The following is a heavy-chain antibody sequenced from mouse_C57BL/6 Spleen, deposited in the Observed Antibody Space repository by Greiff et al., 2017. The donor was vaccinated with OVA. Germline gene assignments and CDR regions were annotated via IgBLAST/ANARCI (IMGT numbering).Heavy chain of an antibody. CDR1: GYTFTSYD. CDR3: ARDGNYVGDY. CDR2: LSPSAGYP. Sequence: VQLQQSGPELVKPGASVKLSCKASGYTFTSYDINWVKQRPGQGLEWIGLLSPSAGYPNYNEKFKGKATLTVDTSSRTAYMGLHSLTSEDSAVYFCARDGNYVGDYRGQGTTITVSS. D-gene: IGHD2-1*01. J-gene: IGHJ2*01. V-gene: IGHV1-85*01.